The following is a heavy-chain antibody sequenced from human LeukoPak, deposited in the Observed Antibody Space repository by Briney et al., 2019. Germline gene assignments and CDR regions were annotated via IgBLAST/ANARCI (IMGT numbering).Heavy chain of an antibody. J-gene: IGHJ6*02. V-gene: IGHV4-59*01. CDR1: GGSISGYY. CDR3: VRFGVNYDMDV. Sequence: SETLSLTCSVSGGSISGYYWTWVRQPPGPGLEWIGQIHYSGRADYNPSLKSRITMSVDTSRNQISLKLSSVTAADTAIYYCVRFGVNYDMDVWGQGTTVTV. CDR2: IHYSGRA. D-gene: IGHD3-16*01.